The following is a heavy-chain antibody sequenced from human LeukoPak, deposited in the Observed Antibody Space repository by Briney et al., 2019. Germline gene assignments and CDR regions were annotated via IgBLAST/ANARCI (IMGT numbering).Heavy chain of an antibody. D-gene: IGHD3-22*01. CDR1: GFTFSSYW. V-gene: IGHV3-74*01. Sequence: PGGSLRLSCAGSGFTFSSYWMHWVRQAPGKGLVWVSRISSDGSGTSYADSVKGRFTISRDNAKNTLYLQMNSLRAEDTGVYYCARANHPTYYDSSGYYQDYWGQGTLITVSS. CDR3: ARANHPTYYDSSGYYQDY. CDR2: ISSDGSGT. J-gene: IGHJ4*02.